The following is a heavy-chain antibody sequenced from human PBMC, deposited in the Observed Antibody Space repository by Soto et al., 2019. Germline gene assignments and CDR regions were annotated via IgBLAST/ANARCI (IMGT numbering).Heavy chain of an antibody. CDR3: ARERGNYMYFDY. CDR1: GYSFTDYG. Sequence: QVQLVQSGAEVKKPGASVKVSCKASGYSFTDYGFTLVRQAPGQGLEWMGWVNTYKGNTNYAQKFQGRVTMTTDTSTSTAYMELRGLRSDDTALYYCARERGNYMYFDYWGQGTLVTVSS. V-gene: IGHV1-18*01. D-gene: IGHD1-7*01. CDR2: VNTYKGNT. J-gene: IGHJ4*02.